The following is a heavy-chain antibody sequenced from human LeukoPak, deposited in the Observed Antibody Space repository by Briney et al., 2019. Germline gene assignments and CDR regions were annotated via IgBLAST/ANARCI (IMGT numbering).Heavy chain of an antibody. V-gene: IGHV3-21*01. CDR2: ISSSSSYI. CDR3: AREEQRVTDY. Sequence: GGSLRLSCAASGFTFSSYSMNWVRQAPGKGLEWVSSISSSSSYIYYADSVKGRFTISRDNAKNSLYLQMNSLGAEDTAVYYCAREEQRVTDYWGQGTLVTVSS. D-gene: IGHD6-6*01. CDR1: GFTFSSYS. J-gene: IGHJ4*02.